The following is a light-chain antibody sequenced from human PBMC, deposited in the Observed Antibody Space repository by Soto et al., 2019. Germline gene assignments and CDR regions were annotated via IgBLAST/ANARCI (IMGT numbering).Light chain of an antibody. J-gene: IGKJ3*01. V-gene: IGKV1-39*01. Sequence: DIQMTQSPSSLSASVGDRVTITCRASQSISSYLNWYQQKPGKAPKLLIYAASSLQSGVPSRFSGSGSGTDFTLTISSLEPEDFATYDCQQSYRTPFTFGPGTKVDIK. CDR2: AAS. CDR1: QSISSY. CDR3: QQSYRTPFT.